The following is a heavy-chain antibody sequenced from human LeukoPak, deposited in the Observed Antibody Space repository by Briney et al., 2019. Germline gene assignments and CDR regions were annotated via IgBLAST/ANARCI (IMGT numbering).Heavy chain of an antibody. D-gene: IGHD6-19*01. CDR3: ARGSVTGGWYLNLGY. CDR2: IYPNSGDT. V-gene: IGHV1-2*02. J-gene: IGHJ4*02. CDR1: RYTFSGYY. Sequence: GASVKVSCKASRYTFSGYYMHWVRQAPGQGLEWMGWIYPNSGDTNYAQNFQGRVTMTRDTSISTVYMELTRLTSDDTAVYYCARGSVTGGWYLNLGYWGQGTLVTVSS.